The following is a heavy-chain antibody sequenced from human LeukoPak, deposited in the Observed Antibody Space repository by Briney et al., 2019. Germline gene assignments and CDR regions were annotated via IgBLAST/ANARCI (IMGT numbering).Heavy chain of an antibody. Sequence: GGSLRLSCAASGFTFSSYSMNWVRQAPGKGLEWVSYISSSSSTIYYADSVKGRFTISRDNAKNSLYLQMNSLRAEDTAVYYCARGNYGPDYWGQGTLATVSS. V-gene: IGHV3-48*01. J-gene: IGHJ4*02. CDR2: ISSSSSTI. CDR3: ARGNYGPDY. D-gene: IGHD3-16*01. CDR1: GFTFSSYS.